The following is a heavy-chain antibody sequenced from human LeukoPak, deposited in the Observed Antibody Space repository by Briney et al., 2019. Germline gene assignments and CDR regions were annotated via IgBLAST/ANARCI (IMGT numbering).Heavy chain of an antibody. J-gene: IGHJ4*02. V-gene: IGHV3-30*18. D-gene: IGHD3-9*01. CDR3: AKLPYFAYFDY. CDR2: ISHDGGIT. Sequence: GGSLRLSCAVSGFTFRGYGIHWARQAPGKGLEWVAVISHDGGITYYADSVKGRFTISRDNSKNTLYLQMNSLRAEDTAVYHCAKLPYFAYFDYWGQGTLVSVSS. CDR1: GFTFRGYG.